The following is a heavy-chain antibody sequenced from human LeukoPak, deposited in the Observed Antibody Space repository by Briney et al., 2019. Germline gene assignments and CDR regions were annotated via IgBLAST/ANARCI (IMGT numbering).Heavy chain of an antibody. CDR3: AREPTYYYDSSGYNLNWFDP. CDR1: GYTFTGYY. V-gene: IGHV1-2*02. D-gene: IGHD3-22*01. CDR2: INPNSGGT. J-gene: IGHJ5*02. Sequence: GASVKVSCKASGYTFTGYYMHWVRQAPGQGLEWMGWINPNSGGTNYAQKFQGRVTMTRDTSISTAYMELSRLRSDDTAVYYCAREPTYYYDSSGYNLNWFDPWGQGTLVTVSS.